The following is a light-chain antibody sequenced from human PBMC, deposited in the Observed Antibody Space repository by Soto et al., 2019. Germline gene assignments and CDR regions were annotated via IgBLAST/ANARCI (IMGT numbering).Light chain of an antibody. CDR1: SSNIGSNY. CDR3: AAWDDSLSGLNVV. J-gene: IGLJ2*01. Sequence: QSVLTQHPSASGTPGQRVTISCSGSSSNIGSNYVYWYQQLPGTAPKLLIYRNNQRPSGVPDRFSGSKSGTSASLAISGLRSEDEADYYCAAWDDSLSGLNVVFGGGTKLTVL. V-gene: IGLV1-47*01. CDR2: RNN.